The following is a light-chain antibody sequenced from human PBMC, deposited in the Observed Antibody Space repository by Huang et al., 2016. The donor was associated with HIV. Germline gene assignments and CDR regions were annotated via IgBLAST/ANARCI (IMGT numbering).Light chain of an antibody. V-gene: IGKV3-15*01. CDR3: QHYYNWPPLT. Sequence: IVMTQSPATLSVSPGERATLSCRARQSVSSNLAWYQQKPGQAPRLLIFDASTSAPGLPCRFSGSGSGTEFSLTISNLQSEDSAVYYCQHYYNWPPLTFGGGTKVVIK. CDR2: DAS. J-gene: IGKJ4*01. CDR1: QSVSSN.